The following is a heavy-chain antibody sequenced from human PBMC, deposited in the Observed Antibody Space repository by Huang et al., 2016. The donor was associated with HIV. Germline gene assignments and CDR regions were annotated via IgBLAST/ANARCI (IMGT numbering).Heavy chain of an antibody. J-gene: IGHJ1*01. CDR2: ISGYNGKT. CDR3: ARERYYYDRSGYYTPVEYFHH. Sequence: VQLVQSGAEVKKPGASVKVSCKASGYTFTNYAINWVRQAPGQSLEWMVWISGYNGKTNYAQKVQGRVTMPKDTSTSTAYMELRSLISDDTAVYYCARERYYYDRSGYYTPVEYFHHWGQGTLVTVSS. D-gene: IGHD3-22*01. CDR1: GYTFTNYA. V-gene: IGHV1-18*01.